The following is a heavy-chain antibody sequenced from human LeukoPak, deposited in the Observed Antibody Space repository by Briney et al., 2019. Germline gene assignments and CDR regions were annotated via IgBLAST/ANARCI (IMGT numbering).Heavy chain of an antibody. J-gene: IGHJ6*02. V-gene: IGHV3-23*01. CDR2: ISGSGGST. Sequence: TGGSLRLSCAASGFTFSSYAMSWFRQAPGKGLEWVSAISGSGGSTYYADSVKGRFTISRDNSKNTLYLQMNSLRAEDTAVYYCAMNYYGSGSSAGGYYYYYGMDVWGQGTTVTVSS. D-gene: IGHD3-10*01. CDR3: AMNYYGSGSSAGGYYYYYGMDV. CDR1: GFTFSSYA.